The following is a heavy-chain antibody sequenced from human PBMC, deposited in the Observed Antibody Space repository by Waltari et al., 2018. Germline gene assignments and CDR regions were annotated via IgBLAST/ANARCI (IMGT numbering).Heavy chain of an antibody. Sequence: QVHLKQWGAGLLNPSKTLSLTCDVSGGSFSGHYWHWIRQPPGKGLEWVGEINDEGTAKYKSSLKSRVTISLDMSKSQFSLTLTSVTAADAALYFCARGRATDSPNAFDVWGQGTNVTVSS. V-gene: IGHV4-34*01. CDR3: ARGRATDSPNAFDV. CDR1: GGSFSGHY. CDR2: INDEGTA. D-gene: IGHD2-21*01. J-gene: IGHJ3*01.